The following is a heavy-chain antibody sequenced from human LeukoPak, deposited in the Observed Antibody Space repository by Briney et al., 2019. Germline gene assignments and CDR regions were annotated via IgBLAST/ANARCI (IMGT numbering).Heavy chain of an antibody. Sequence: ASVKVSCKASGYTFTSYYLYWVRQAPGQGLEWMGVINPSGGSTTSAQKFQGRVTMTRDTSTSTVYMELRSLRSEDTAVYYCARQVYGPINRDFDYWGQGTLVTVSS. CDR2: INPSGGST. CDR3: ARQVYGPINRDFDY. J-gene: IGHJ4*02. V-gene: IGHV1-46*01. CDR1: GYTFTSYY. D-gene: IGHD5-24*01.